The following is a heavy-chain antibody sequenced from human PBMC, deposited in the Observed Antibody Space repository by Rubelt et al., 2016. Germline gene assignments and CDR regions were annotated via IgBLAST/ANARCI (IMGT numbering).Heavy chain of an antibody. V-gene: IGHV3-21*01. CDR3: ARDLKYYFGSENYYDAFDI. J-gene: IGHJ3*02. D-gene: IGHD3-10*01. Sequence: PGGSLRLSCEASGFTFSIYSVNWVRQDPGKGLEWVSSISSSSNYIYSADSVTGRFTISRDNAKNSLYLKMNSLRAEDTAVYYCARDLKYYFGSENYYDAFDIWGQGTMVTVSS. CDR2: ISSSSNYI. CDR1: GFTFSIYS.